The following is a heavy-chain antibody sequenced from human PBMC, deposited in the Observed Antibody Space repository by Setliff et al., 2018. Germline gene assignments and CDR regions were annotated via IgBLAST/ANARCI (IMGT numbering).Heavy chain of an antibody. CDR3: ARDRISRYYDSGAHAFDI. J-gene: IGHJ3*02. D-gene: IGHD3-22*01. CDR1: GFTFNNYW. V-gene: IGHV3-7*03. Sequence: GGSLRLSCEAFGFTFNNYWMSWVRQAPGKGLEWVANIMQDGGAQYYLASVKGRFTISRDNARNSLYLQMNSLRAEDTAVYYCARDRISRYYDSGAHAFDIWGQGTMVTVSS. CDR2: IMQDGGAQ.